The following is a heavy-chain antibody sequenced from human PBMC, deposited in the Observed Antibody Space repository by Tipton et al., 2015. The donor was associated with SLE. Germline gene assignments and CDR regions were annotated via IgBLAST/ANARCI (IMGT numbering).Heavy chain of an antibody. V-gene: IGHV4-61*01. J-gene: IGHJ3*02. CDR2: IYYSGST. CDR3: AIIGWQLEFDAFDI. CDR1: GGSISSSSYY. Sequence: TLSLTCTVSGGSISSSSYYWSWIRQPPGKGLEWIGYIYYSGSTNYNPSLKSRVTISVDTSKNQFSLKLSSVTAADTAVYYCAIIGWQLEFDAFDIWGQGTMVTVSS. D-gene: IGHD6-13*01.